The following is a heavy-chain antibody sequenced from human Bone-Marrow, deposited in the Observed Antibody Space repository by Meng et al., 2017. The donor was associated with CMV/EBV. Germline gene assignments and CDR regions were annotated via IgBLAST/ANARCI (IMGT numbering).Heavy chain of an antibody. D-gene: IGHD2-2*01. CDR2: INHSGST. J-gene: IGHJ4*02. V-gene: IGHV4-34*01. Sequence: GRRTQRGAGLLKASATLSLTCAVYGGSFSGYYWSWIRQPPGKGLEWIGEINHSGSTNYNPSLKSRVTISVDTSKNQFSLKLSSVTAADTAVYYCARGVPIYCSSTSCHYPLFDYWGQGTLVTVSS. CDR3: ARGVPIYCSSTSCHYPLFDY. CDR1: GGSFSGYY.